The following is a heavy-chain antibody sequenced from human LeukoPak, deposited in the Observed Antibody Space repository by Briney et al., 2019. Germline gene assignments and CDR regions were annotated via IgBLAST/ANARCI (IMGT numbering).Heavy chain of an antibody. Sequence: SETLSLTCAVYGGSFSGYYWSWIRQPPGKGLEWIGEINHSGSTNYNPSLKSRVTISLDTSKKQFSLKLSSVTAADTAVYYCARDTVGATFPGAFDIWGQGTMVTVSS. D-gene: IGHD1-26*01. V-gene: IGHV4-34*01. CDR1: GGSFSGYY. CDR3: ARDTVGATFPGAFDI. J-gene: IGHJ3*02. CDR2: INHSGST.